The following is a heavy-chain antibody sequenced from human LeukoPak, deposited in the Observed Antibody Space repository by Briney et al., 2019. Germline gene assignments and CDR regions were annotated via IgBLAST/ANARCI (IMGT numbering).Heavy chain of an antibody. CDR1: GFTFSSYG. Sequence: GRSLRLSCAASGFTFSSYGMHWVRQAPGKGREWVAVIWYDGSNKYYADSVKGRFTISRDNSKNTLYLQMNSLRAEDTAVYYCARDSSSTSSFDYWGQGTLVTVSS. D-gene: IGHD2-2*01. V-gene: IGHV3-33*01. J-gene: IGHJ4*02. CDR2: IWYDGSNK. CDR3: ARDSSSTSSFDY.